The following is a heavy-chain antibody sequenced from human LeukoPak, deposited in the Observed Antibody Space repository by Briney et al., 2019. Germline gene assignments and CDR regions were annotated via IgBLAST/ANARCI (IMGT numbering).Heavy chain of an antibody. V-gene: IGHV4-59*01. Sequence: SETLSLTCTVSGGSISSYYWSWIRQPPGKGLEWIGYIYYSGSTNYNPSLKSRVTISVDTSKNQFSLKLSSVTAADTAVYYCARGGHYYDSSGYFGDWDQGTLVTVSS. CDR3: ARGGHYYDSSGYFGD. CDR1: GGSISSYY. D-gene: IGHD3-22*01. CDR2: IYYSGST. J-gene: IGHJ4*02.